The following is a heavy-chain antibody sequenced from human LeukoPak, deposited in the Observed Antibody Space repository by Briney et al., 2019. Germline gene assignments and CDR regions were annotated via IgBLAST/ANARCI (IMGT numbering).Heavy chain of an antibody. V-gene: IGHV3-23*01. CDR1: GFTFSSYA. CDR3: AKDLIPAAMPGRFDP. D-gene: IGHD2-2*01. CDR2: ISGSGGST. Sequence: PGGPLRLSCAASGFTFSSYAMSWVRQAPGKGLEWVSAISGSGGSTYYADSVKGRFTISRDNSKNTLYLQMNSLRAEDTAVYYCAKDLIPAAMPGRFDPWGQGTLVTVSS. J-gene: IGHJ5*02.